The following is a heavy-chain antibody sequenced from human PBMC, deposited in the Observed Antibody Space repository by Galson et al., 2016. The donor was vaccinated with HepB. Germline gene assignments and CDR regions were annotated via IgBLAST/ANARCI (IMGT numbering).Heavy chain of an antibody. Sequence: SLRLSCATSGFKFTHYSINWVRQAPGKGLEWVSYMSSDGSTTYHADSVKGRFTISRDPAWSSVSLQMNSLRDEDTAIYYCVRAEDYYYGSSGYYPHHFDSWGQGTLVTVSS. CDR2: MSSDGSTT. CDR1: GFKFTHYS. V-gene: IGHV3-48*02. J-gene: IGHJ4*02. CDR3: VRAEDYYYGSSGYYPHHFDS. D-gene: IGHD3-22*01.